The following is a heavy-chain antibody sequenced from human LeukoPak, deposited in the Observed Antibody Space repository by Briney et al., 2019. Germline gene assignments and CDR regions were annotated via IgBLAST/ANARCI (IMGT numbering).Heavy chain of an antibody. V-gene: IGHV3-33*05. D-gene: IGHD6-6*01. Sequence: GGSLRLSCAASGFTFSSYGMHWVRQAPGKGLEWVAVISYDGSNKYYADSVKGRFTISRDNSKNTLYVQVNSLRAEDTAVYFCARIGYSSSSLDYWGQGTLVTVSS. J-gene: IGHJ4*02. CDR1: GFTFSSYG. CDR2: ISYDGSNK. CDR3: ARIGYSSSSLDY.